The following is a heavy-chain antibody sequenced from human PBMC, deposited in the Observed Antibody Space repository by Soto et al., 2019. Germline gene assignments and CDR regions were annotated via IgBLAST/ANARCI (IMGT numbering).Heavy chain of an antibody. V-gene: IGHV1-69*02. CDR1: GGTFSSYT. D-gene: IGHD4-17*01. J-gene: IGHJ6*03. Sequence: ASVKVSCKASGGTFSSYTISWVRQAPGQGLEWMGRIIPILGIANYAQKFQGRVTITADKSTSTAYMELSSLRSEDTAVYYCAVEDDYGDGTYYYYYMDVWGKGTTVTVSS. CDR3: AVEDDYGDGTYYYYYMDV. CDR2: IIPILGIA.